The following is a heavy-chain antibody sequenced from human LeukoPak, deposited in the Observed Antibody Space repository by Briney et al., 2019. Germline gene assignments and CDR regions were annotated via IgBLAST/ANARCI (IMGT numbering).Heavy chain of an antibody. CDR1: GGSISSYY. J-gene: IGHJ3*02. D-gene: IGHD2-15*01. CDR2: IYYSGST. CDR3: ARDRHCSGGSCYPLDAFDI. V-gene: IGHV4-59*01. Sequence: KPSETLSLTCTVSGGSISSYYWSWIRQPPGKGLGWIGYIYYSGSTNYNPSLKSRVTISVDTSKNQFSLKLSSVTAADTAVYYCARDRHCSGGSCYPLDAFDIWGQGTMVTVSS.